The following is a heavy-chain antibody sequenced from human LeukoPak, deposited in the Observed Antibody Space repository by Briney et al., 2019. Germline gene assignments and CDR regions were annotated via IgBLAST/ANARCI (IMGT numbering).Heavy chain of an antibody. Sequence: GASVKVSCKASGYTFTDYYMHWVQQAPGKGLEWMGRVDPEDGETIYAEKFQGRVTITADTSTDTAYMELSSLRSEDTAVYFCARDLIVYGSGSYFDYWGQGTLVTVSS. CDR3: ARDLIVYGSGSYFDY. V-gene: IGHV1-69-2*01. J-gene: IGHJ4*02. CDR1: GYTFTDYY. D-gene: IGHD3-10*01. CDR2: VDPEDGET.